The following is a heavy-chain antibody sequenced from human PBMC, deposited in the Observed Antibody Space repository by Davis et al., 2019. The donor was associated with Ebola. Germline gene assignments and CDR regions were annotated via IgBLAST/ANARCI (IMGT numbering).Heavy chain of an antibody. Sequence: PSETLSLTCDVLATSFSDYYWNWIRLPPGKGLEWIGEINHSGSTHYNPSLKSRVTMSIDTPLNQFSLKLSSVTAADTAVYYCARGRYYTFSDGHYTMDLWGPGTTVTVSS. J-gene: IGHJ6*02. V-gene: IGHV4-34*01. CDR2: INHSGST. CDR1: ATSFSDYY. D-gene: IGHD3-3*01. CDR3: ARGRYYTFSDGHYTMDL.